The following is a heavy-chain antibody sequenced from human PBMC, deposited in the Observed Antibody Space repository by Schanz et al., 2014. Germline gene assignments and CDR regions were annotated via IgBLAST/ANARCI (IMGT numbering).Heavy chain of an antibody. J-gene: IGHJ4*02. CDR2: ISGSGGNT. V-gene: IGHV3-NL1*01. Sequence: QVRLVESGGGVVQPGRSLRLSCAASGFTLSSYGMHWVRQAPGKGLEWVSAISGSGGNTYYADSVKGRFTISRDNSKNTVYIQMNSLRAEDTAVYYCARGGPAYYFDDWGQGTLVTVSS. CDR3: ARGGPAYYFDD. CDR1: GFTLSSYG.